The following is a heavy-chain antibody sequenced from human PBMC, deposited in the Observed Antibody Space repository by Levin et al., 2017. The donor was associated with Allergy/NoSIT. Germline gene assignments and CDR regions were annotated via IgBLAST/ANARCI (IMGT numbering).Heavy chain of an antibody. V-gene: IGHV1-69*06. CDR1: GGTFSSYA. CDR3: ARDFGIRDTTVTTAGGYNWFDP. D-gene: IGHD4-17*01. Sequence: SVKVSCKASGGTFSSYAISWVRQAPGQGLEWMGGIIPIFGTANYAQKFQGRVTITADKSTSTAYMELSSLRSEDTAVYYCARDFGIRDTTVTTAGGYNWFDPWGQGTLVTVSS. J-gene: IGHJ5*02. CDR2: IIPIFGTA.